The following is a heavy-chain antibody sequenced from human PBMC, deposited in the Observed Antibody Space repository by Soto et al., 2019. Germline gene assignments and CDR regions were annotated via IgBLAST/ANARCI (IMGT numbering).Heavy chain of an antibody. CDR1: GGSIKVGGYY. CDR3: ERLAYSHYRT. V-gene: IGHV4-39*01. Sequence: SETLSLTCTVSGGSIKVGGYYWGWIRQPPGKGLEWVATISYSGTTYYNPSLKSRLTISLDTARNHFALDLTSVTAADTAVYYCERLAYSHYRTWGQGTLVTVPQ. D-gene: IGHD5-12*01. J-gene: IGHJ4*02. CDR2: ISYSGTT.